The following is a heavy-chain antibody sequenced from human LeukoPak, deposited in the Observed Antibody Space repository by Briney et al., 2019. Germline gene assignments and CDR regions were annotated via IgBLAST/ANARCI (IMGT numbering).Heavy chain of an antibody. CDR2: ISGSGGST. V-gene: IGHV3-23*01. CDR3: AKGSYYYDSSGYYLIFLFPFDY. Sequence: GGSLRLSCAASGFTFSSYAMSWVRQAPGKGLEWVSAISGSGGSTYYADSVKGRFTISRDNPKNTLYLQMNSLRAEDTAVYYCAKGSYYYDSSGYYLIFLFPFDYWGQGTLVTVSS. J-gene: IGHJ4*02. CDR1: GFTFSSYA. D-gene: IGHD3-22*01.